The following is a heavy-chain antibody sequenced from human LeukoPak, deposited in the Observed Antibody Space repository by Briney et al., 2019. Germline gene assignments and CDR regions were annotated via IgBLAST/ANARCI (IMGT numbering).Heavy chain of an antibody. CDR3: ARDGGAAPDY. CDR2: INPSGGST. V-gene: IGHV1-46*01. CDR1: GYTFTSYY. D-gene: IGHD6-13*01. Sequence: GASVKVSCKASGYTFTSYYMHWVRQAPGQGLEWMGIINPSGGSTSYAQKFQGRVTMTRDTSISTAYMELSRLRSDDTAVYYCARDGGAAPDYWGQGTLVTVSS. J-gene: IGHJ4*02.